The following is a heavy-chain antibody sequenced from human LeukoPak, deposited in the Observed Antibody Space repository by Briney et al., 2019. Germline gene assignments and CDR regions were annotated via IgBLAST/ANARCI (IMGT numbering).Heavy chain of an antibody. Sequence: SVKVSCKASGGTFSSYAISWVRQAPGQGLEWMGRIIPILGIANYAQKFQGRVTITADKSTSTAYMELSSLRSEDTAVYYCARGAGYSAYFDYWGQGTLVTVSS. J-gene: IGHJ4*02. V-gene: IGHV1-69*04. CDR1: GGTFSSYA. CDR2: IIPILGIA. D-gene: IGHD5-12*01. CDR3: ARGAGYSAYFDY.